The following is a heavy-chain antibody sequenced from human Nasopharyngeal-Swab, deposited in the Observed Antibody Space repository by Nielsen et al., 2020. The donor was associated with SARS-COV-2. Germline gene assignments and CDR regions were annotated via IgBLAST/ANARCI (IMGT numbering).Heavy chain of an antibody. CDR3: AKVGAITIFGVVNYYYYYMDV. CDR2: ISYDGSNK. D-gene: IGHD3-3*01. J-gene: IGHJ6*03. V-gene: IGHV3-30*18. Sequence: GSLKISCAASGFTFSSYGMHWVRQAPGKGLEWVAVISYDGSNKYYADSVKGRFTISRDNSKNTLYLQMNSLRAEDTAVYYCAKVGAITIFGVVNYYYYYMDVWGKGTTVTVSS. CDR1: GFTFSSYG.